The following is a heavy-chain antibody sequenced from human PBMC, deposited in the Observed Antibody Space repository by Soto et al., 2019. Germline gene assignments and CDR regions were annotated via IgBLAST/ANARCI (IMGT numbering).Heavy chain of an antibody. CDR3: AHSATYYDFWSGPDFFDY. D-gene: IGHD3-3*01. CDR2: IYWDDDK. V-gene: IGHV2-5*02. Sequence: QITLKESGPTLVKPTQTLTLTCTFSGFSLSTSGVGVGWIRQPPGKALEWLALIYWDDDKRYSPSLKSRLTITKDTSKNQVVLTMTNMDPVDTATYYCAHSATYYDFWSGPDFFDYWGQGTLVTVS. CDR1: GFSLSTSGVG. J-gene: IGHJ4*02.